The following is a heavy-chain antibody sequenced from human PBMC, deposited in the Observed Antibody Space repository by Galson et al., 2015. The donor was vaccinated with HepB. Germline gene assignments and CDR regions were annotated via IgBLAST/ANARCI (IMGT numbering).Heavy chain of an antibody. D-gene: IGHD1-26*01. CDR3: ARGVLPGGSYSHWFDP. J-gene: IGHJ5*02. CDR2: IKEDGSEK. CDR1: GFTFSYYW. V-gene: IGHV3-7*01. Sequence: SLRLSCAASGFTFSYYWMTWVRQAPGKGLEWVATIKEDGSEKYYVDSMRGRFTISRDNAKNSLYLQMNSLRAEDTAVYYCARGVLPGGSYSHWFDPWGQGTLVTVSS.